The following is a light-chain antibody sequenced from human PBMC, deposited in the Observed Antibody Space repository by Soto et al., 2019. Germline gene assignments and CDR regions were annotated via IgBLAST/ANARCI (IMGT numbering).Light chain of an antibody. CDR3: GTWDSSLSAGV. J-gene: IGLJ2*01. CDR2: DNN. CDR1: RSNIGNNY. V-gene: IGLV1-51*01. Sequence: QSVLTQPTSVSAAPGQKVTISCSGSRSNIGNNYVSWYQQLPGTAPKLLIYDNNKRPSGIPDRFSGSKSGTSATLGITGLQTGDEADYYCGTWDSSLSAGVFGGGTKVTVL.